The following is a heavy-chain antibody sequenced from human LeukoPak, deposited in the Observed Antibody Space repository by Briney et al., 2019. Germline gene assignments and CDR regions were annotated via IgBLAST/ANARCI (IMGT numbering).Heavy chain of an antibody. CDR3: ARGYSSSWYKGDYFDY. CDR2: IYYSGST. V-gene: IGHV4-59*01. CDR1: GGSISSYY. D-gene: IGHD6-13*01. J-gene: IGHJ4*02. Sequence: SETLSLTCTVSGGSISSYYWSWIRQPPGKGLEWIGYIYYSGSTNYNPSLKSRVTISVDTSKNQFSLKLSSVTAADTAVYYCARGYSSSWYKGDYFDYWGQGTLVTVSS.